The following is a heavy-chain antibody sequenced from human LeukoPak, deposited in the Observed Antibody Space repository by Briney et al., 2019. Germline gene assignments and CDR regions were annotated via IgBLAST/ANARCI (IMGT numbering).Heavy chain of an antibody. CDR3: ARDPDDILGY. D-gene: IGHD3-9*01. J-gene: IGHJ4*02. CDR2: ITTSGNTR. Sequence: GGSLRLSCAASGFTFSSYEMNWVRQAPGKGLEWVSYITTSGNTRYYSDSVKGRFTISRDNAKKSLYLQMNSLRAEDTAVYYCARDPDDILGYWGRGTLVTVSS. CDR1: GFTFSSYE. V-gene: IGHV3-48*03.